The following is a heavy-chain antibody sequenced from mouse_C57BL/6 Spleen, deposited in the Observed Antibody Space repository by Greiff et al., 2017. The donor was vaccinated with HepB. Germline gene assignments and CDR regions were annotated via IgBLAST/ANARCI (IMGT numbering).Heavy chain of an antibody. Sequence: EVMLVESGGGLVQPGGSLSLSCAASGFTFTDYYMSWVRQPPGKALEWLGFIRNKANGYTTEYSASVKGRFTISRDNSQSILYLQMNALRAEDSATYYCARYGLQGAMDYWGQGTSVTVSS. CDR2: IRNKANGYTT. D-gene: IGHD2-4*01. CDR1: GFTFTDYY. CDR3: ARYGLQGAMDY. V-gene: IGHV7-3*01. J-gene: IGHJ4*01.